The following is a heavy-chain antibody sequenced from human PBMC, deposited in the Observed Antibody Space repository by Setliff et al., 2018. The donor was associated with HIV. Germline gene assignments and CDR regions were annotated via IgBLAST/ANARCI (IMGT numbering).Heavy chain of an antibody. Sequence: SVKVXXXASGGIVSINWVRQAPGQRLEWMGGILPILGIPNYAQKFQGRVTIXXXXSTTTVYMELSSXGSEDTAVYYCARGQTTNNIKAEAFDIWGQGTLVTVSS. CDR3: ARGQTTNNIKAEAFDI. D-gene: IGHD1-20*01. CDR2: ILPILGIP. J-gene: IGHJ3*02. V-gene: IGHV1-69*10. CDR1: GGIVS.